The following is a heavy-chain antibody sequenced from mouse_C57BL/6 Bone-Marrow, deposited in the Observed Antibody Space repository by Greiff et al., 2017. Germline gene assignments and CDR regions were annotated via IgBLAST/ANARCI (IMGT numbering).Heavy chain of an antibody. J-gene: IGHJ4*01. V-gene: IGHV14-4*01. Sequence: EVPLQQSGAELVRPGASVKLSCTASGFNIKDDYLHWVKQRPEQGLEWIGWIDPENGDIESASKLPGKATFTADTSSNTAYLQLSSLTSEDTAGYYCTTWATANYYARDDWGQGTSVTVSS. CDR1: GFNIKDDY. CDR3: TTWATANYYARDD. CDR2: IDPENGDI. D-gene: IGHD1-2*01.